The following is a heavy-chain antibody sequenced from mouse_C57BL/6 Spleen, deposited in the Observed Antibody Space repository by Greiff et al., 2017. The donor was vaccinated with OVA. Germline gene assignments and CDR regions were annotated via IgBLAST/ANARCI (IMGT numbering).Heavy chain of an antibody. V-gene: IGHV1-61*01. CDR3: ARRDYYGSSYYFDY. CDR1: GYTFTSYW. J-gene: IGHJ2*01. Sequence: QVQLKQPGAELVRPGSSVKLSCKASGYTFTSYWMDWVQQRPGQGLEWIGNIYPSDSETHYNQKFKDKATLTVDKSSSTAYMQLSSLTSEDSAVYYCARRDYYGSSYYFDYWGQGTTLTVSS. D-gene: IGHD1-1*01. CDR2: IYPSDSET.